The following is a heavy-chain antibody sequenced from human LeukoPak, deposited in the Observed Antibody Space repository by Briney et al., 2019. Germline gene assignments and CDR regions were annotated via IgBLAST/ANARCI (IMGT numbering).Heavy chain of an antibody. CDR3: ANRYCGCGSCYLDN. D-gene: IGHD2-15*01. V-gene: IGHV3-23*01. J-gene: IGHJ4*03. Sequence: GGPVRLSCAASGFIFSESAMKWFHLAPGKGMEWVSSITISRANTFYADSVQGRYTISREISKNALYLQMYSLKAVDSAIYYRANRYCGCGSCYLDNGPEGP. CDR2: ITISRANT. CDR1: GFIFSESA.